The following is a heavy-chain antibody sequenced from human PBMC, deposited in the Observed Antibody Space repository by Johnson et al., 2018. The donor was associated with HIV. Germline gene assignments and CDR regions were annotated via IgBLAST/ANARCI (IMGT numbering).Heavy chain of an antibody. CDR3: ARDPGRTVGATNDAFDI. CDR1: GFTFTSYA. V-gene: IGHV3-30-3*01. CDR2: ISYDGSNK. Sequence: QVQLVESGGGVVRPGGSLRLSCAASGFTFTSYAMHWVRQAPGKGLDWVAVISYDGSNKYHAGSVRGRFTISRDNSKNTLYLLMNSLRAEDTAVYYCARDPGRTVGATNDAFDIWGQGTKVTVSS. J-gene: IGHJ3*02. D-gene: IGHD1-26*01.